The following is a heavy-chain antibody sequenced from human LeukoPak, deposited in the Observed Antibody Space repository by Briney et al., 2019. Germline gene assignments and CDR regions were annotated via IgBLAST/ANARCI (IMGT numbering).Heavy chain of an antibody. J-gene: IGHJ3*02. Sequence: KPSETLSLTCTVSGGSISSYFWSWIRQPPGKGLEWIGYIYYSGSTKYNPSLKSRVTISIDTSKNQFSLKLSSVTAADTAVYYCARHAQGRRLIGAFDIWGQGTMVTVSS. CDR2: IYYSGST. CDR1: GGSISSYF. CDR3: ARHAQGRRLIGAFDI. D-gene: IGHD3-16*01. V-gene: IGHV4-59*08.